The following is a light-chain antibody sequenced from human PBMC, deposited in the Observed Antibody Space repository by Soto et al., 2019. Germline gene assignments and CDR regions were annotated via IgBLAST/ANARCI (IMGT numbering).Light chain of an antibody. J-gene: IGLJ2*01. CDR1: SSDVGGYNY. CDR2: EVS. CDR3: SSYTSSSTLVV. V-gene: IGLV2-14*01. Sequence: QSALTQPASVSGSPGQSITISCTGTSSDVGGYNYVSWYQQHPGKAPKLMIYEVSNRPSGVSIRFSGSKSGNTASLTISGLQAEDDADYYCSSYTSSSTLVVFGGGTKLTVL.